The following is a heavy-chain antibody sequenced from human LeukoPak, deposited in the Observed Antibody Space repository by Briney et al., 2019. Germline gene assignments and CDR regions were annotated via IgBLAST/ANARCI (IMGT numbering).Heavy chain of an antibody. V-gene: IGHV3-74*01. CDR1: GFTFSSYW. CDR2: INSDGSST. CDR3: ARDLGQYYDTSDNWFDP. D-gene: IGHD3-22*01. J-gene: IGHJ5*02. Sequence: PGGSLRLSCVASGFTFSSYWMHWVRQATGKGLVWASRINSDGSSTTYADSVKGRFTISRDNAKNPLNLQMNSLRAEDTAVYYCARDLGQYYDTSDNWFDPWGQGTLVTVSS.